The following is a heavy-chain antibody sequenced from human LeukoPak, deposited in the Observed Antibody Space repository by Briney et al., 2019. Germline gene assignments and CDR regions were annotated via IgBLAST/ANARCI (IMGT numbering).Heavy chain of an antibody. CDR1: GFTFSSNW. CDR2: INSEGSST. D-gene: IGHD4-23*01. J-gene: IGHJ5*02. Sequence: GGSLRLSCAASGFTFSSNWMHWVRQGPGTGLVWVSRINSEGSSTTYADSVKGRFTISRDNAKNTVFLQMSSLRVEDTAVYYCARGDYGGNSPESWGQGTLVTVSS. CDR3: ARGDYGGNSPES. V-gene: IGHV3-74*03.